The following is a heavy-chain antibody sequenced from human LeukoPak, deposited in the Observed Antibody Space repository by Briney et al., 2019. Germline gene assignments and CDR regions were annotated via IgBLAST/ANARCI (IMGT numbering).Heavy chain of an antibody. CDR2: VWHGGSNK. V-gene: IGHV3-33*01. J-gene: IGHJ4*02. D-gene: IGHD3-10*01. CDR3: ARELFGSGSCPDY. Sequence: GRSLRLSCTAPGFTFSSYAIHWIRQAPGKGLEWVALVWHGGSNKYYADSVKGRFTISRDNSKNTVYLQMNSLRAEGTAVYYCARELFGSGSCPDYWGQGTLVTVSS. CDR1: GFTFSSYA.